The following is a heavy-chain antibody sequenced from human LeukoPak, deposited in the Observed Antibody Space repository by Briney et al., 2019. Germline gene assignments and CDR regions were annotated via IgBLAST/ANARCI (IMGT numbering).Heavy chain of an antibody. CDR2: IIPIFGTA. V-gene: IGHV1-69*13. CDR3: ATGPDDISTGYHIFYFDY. CDR1: GGTFSSYA. Sequence: GASVKVSCKASGGTFSSYAISWVRQAPGQGLEWMGGIIPIFGTANYAQKFQGRVTITADESTSTAYMELSSLRSEDTALYFCATGPDDISTGYHIFYFDYWGQGTLLTVSS. J-gene: IGHJ4*02. D-gene: IGHD2-15*01.